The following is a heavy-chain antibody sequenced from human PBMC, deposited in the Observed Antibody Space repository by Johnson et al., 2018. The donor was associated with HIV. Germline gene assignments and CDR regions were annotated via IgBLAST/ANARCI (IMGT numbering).Heavy chain of an antibody. Sequence: MLLVESGGGLVQPGGSLRLSCAASGFIFSSYAMRWVRQAPGKGLEWVSGISGSGDSPYYADSVKGRFTISRDNSKNTLFLQMNSLRAEDTAVYYCAKDQASVGTGEYALDIWGQGTVVTVSS. D-gene: IGHD7-27*01. CDR1: GFIFSSYA. V-gene: IGHV3-23*04. CDR3: AKDQASVGTGEYALDI. CDR2: ISGSGDSP. J-gene: IGHJ3*02.